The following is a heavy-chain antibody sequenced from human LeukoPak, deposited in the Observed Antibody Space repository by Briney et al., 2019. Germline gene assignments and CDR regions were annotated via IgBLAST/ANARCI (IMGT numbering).Heavy chain of an antibody. CDR2: ISSSSSYI. Sequence: GGTLRLSCAASGFTFSSYSMNWVRQAPGKGLEWVSSISSSSSYIYYADSVKGRFTISRDNAKNSLYLQMNSLRAEDTAVYYCARGTFGIAVAGPFDYWGQGTLVTVSS. J-gene: IGHJ4*02. D-gene: IGHD6-19*01. V-gene: IGHV3-21*01. CDR3: ARGTFGIAVAGPFDY. CDR1: GFTFSSYS.